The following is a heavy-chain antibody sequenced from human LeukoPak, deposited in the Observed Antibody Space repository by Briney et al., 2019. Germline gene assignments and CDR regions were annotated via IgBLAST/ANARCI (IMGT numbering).Heavy chain of an antibody. Sequence: SVKVSCKASGGTFSSYAISWVRQAPGQGLEWMGGIIPIFGTANYAQKFQGRVTNTADKSTSTAYMELSSLRSEDTAVYYCARGRYCSGGSCYPEDYWGQGTLVTVSS. J-gene: IGHJ4*02. D-gene: IGHD2-15*01. CDR1: GGTFSSYA. CDR3: ARGRYCSGGSCYPEDY. V-gene: IGHV1-69*06. CDR2: IIPIFGTA.